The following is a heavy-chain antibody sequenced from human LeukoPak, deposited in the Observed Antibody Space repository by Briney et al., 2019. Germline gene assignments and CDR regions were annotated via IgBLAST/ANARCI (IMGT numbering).Heavy chain of an antibody. CDR2: INIDERIT. Sequence: GGSLRLSCAASGFSFSTQRMHWVRQAPGKGLVWVSYINIDERITGYADSVKGRFTISRDNAKNTLYLQMNSLRAEDTAIYFCARAPGEYNFGSFDYWGQGALVTVSS. D-gene: IGHD5-18*01. CDR1: GFSFSTQR. V-gene: IGHV3-74*01. CDR3: ARAPGEYNFGSFDY. J-gene: IGHJ4*02.